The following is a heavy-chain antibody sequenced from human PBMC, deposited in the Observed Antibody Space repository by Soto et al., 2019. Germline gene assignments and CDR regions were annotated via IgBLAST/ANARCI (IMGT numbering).Heavy chain of an antibody. Sequence: SETLSLTCTVSGASISDYYWSWIRQPPGKGLECIGYIYYSGSTNYNPSLKSRVTISVDTSKNQFSLKLSSVTAADTAVYYCARGGRDGDLLFDYWGQGTLVTVSS. CDR1: GASISDYY. J-gene: IGHJ4*02. D-gene: IGHD4-17*01. V-gene: IGHV4-59*01. CDR2: IYYSGST. CDR3: ARGGRDGDLLFDY.